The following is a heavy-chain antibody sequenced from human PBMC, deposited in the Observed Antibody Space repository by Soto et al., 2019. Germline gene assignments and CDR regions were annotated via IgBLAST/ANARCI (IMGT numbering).Heavy chain of an antibody. CDR3: AKAFQGEEVVVIWADAFDI. V-gene: IGHV3-23*01. Sequence: GGSLRLSCAASGFTFSSYAMSWVRQAPGKGLEWVSAISGSGGSTYYADSVKGRFTISRDNSKNTLYLQMNSLRAEDTAVYYCAKAFQGEEVVVIWADAFDIWGQGTRVTVSS. D-gene: IGHD3-22*01. CDR2: ISGSGGST. CDR1: GFTFSSYA. J-gene: IGHJ3*02.